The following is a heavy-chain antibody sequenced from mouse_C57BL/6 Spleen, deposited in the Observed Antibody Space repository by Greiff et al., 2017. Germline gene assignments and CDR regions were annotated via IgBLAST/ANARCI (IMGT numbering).Heavy chain of an antibody. CDR3: ARSTIYYDYDGFAY. Sequence: QVQLQQPGAGLVKPGASGKMSCKASGYTFTSYWITWGKQRPGQGLEWIGDIYPGGGSTNYNEKFKSKATLTVDTSSSTAYMQLSSLTSEDSAVYYCARSTIYYDYDGFAYWGQGTLVTVSA. CDR2: IYPGGGST. J-gene: IGHJ3*01. CDR1: GYTFTSYW. D-gene: IGHD2-4*01. V-gene: IGHV1-55*01.